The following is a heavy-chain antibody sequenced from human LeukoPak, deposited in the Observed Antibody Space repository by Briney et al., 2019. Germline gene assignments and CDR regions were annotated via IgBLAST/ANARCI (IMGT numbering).Heavy chain of an antibody. J-gene: IGHJ4*02. CDR3: ATESN. CDR1: GFTFDDYA. CDR2: ISWNSGRI. V-gene: IGHV3-9*03. Sequence: GGSLRLSCAASGFTFDDYAMHWVRQAPGKGLEWVSGISWNSGRINYADSVKGRFTISRDNAKNSLYLQMNSLRAEDMALYYCATESNWGQGTLVTVSS.